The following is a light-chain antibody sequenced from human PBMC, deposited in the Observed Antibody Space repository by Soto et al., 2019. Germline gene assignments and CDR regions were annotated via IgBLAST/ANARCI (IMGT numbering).Light chain of an antibody. J-gene: IGKJ5*01. V-gene: IGKV3-11*01. Sequence: EVVLTQSPATLSLSPGDIAALSFNASQSVHNFLAWYQRRPGQAPRLLIYGASNRAAGIPARFSGSGSGTDFTLTISSLEPEDFAVYYCQQRSNWPPITFGQGTRLEIK. CDR2: GAS. CDR3: QQRSNWPPIT. CDR1: QSVHNF.